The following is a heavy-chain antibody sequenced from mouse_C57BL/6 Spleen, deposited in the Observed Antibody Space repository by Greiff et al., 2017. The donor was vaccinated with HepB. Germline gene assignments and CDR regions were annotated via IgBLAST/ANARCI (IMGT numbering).Heavy chain of an antibody. D-gene: IGHD2-4*01. J-gene: IGHJ2*01. V-gene: IGHV5-17*01. CDR2: ISSGSSTI. Sequence: EVQGVESGGGLVKPGGSLKLSCAASGFTFSDYGMHWVRQAPEKGLEWVAYISSGSSTIYYADTVKGRFTISRDNAKNTLFLQMTSLRSEDTAMYYCARTHYDYGGYFDYWGQGTTLTVSS. CDR1: GFTFSDYG. CDR3: ARTHYDYGGYFDY.